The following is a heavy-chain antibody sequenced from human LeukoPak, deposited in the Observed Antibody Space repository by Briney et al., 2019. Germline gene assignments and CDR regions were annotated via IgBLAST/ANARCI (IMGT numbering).Heavy chain of an antibody. CDR3: AREGSGRTFNFDY. V-gene: IGHV3-23*01. D-gene: IGHD3-10*01. J-gene: IGHJ4*02. CDR1: GFTFTSYA. CDR2: LSAGGGGA. Sequence: GGSLRLSCAASGFTFTSYAMSWVRQAPGKGLQWVSALSAGGGGAFYADAVKGRFTISRDNSKNTLFLQMNNLRAEDTALYYCAREGSGRTFNFDYWGQGILVTVSP.